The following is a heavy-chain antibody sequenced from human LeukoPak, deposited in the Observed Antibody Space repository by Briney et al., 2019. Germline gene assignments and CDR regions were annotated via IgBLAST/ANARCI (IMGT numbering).Heavy chain of an antibody. CDR2: ISSSGSTI. Sequence: GGSLRLSCAASGFTVNSNYMSWVRQAPGKGLEWVSYISSSGSTIYYADSVKGRFTISRDNAKNSLYLQMNSLRAEDTAVYYCAELGITMIGGVWGKGTTVTISS. CDR3: AELGITMIGGV. D-gene: IGHD3-10*02. CDR1: GFTVNSNY. V-gene: IGHV3-11*04. J-gene: IGHJ6*04.